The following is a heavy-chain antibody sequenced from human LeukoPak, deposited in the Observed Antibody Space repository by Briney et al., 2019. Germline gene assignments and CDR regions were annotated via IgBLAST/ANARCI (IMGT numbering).Heavy chain of an antibody. Sequence: TGGSLRLSCAASGFTFSSYAMSWVRQAPGKGLEWVSAISGSGGSTYYADSVKGRFTISRDNAKNSLYLQMNSLRAEDTAVYYCARESKTPGAFDIWGQGTMVTVSS. CDR2: ISGSGGST. V-gene: IGHV3-23*01. CDR1: GFTFSSYA. CDR3: ARESKTPGAFDI. J-gene: IGHJ3*02.